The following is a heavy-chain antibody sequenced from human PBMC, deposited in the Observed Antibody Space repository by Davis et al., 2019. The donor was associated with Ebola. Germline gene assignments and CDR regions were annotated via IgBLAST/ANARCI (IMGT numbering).Heavy chain of an antibody. CDR2: ITVTSNYT. V-gene: IGHV3-21*01. Sequence: GESLKISCAASGFTFNRYWMSWVRQAPGKGLEWVSSITVTSNYTYYADSVKGRFTISRDNAKNSLYLQMNSLRAEDTAVYYCARRNWFDPWGQGTLVTVSS. CDR1: GFTFNRYW. J-gene: IGHJ5*02. CDR3: ARRNWFDP.